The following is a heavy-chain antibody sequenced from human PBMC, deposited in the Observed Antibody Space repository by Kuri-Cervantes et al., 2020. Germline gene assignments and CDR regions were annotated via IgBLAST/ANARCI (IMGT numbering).Heavy chain of an antibody. CDR3: ARSRRGYSSPEGYYYYGMDV. J-gene: IGHJ6*02. D-gene: IGHD6-13*01. V-gene: IGHV3-23*01. CDR2: ISGSGGST. Sequence: GESLKISCAASGFTFSSYAMSWVRQAPGKGPEWVSAISGSGGSTYYADSVKGRFTISRDNSKNTLYLQMNSLRAEDTAVYYCARSRRGYSSPEGYYYYGMDVWGQGTTVTVSS. CDR1: GFTFSSYA.